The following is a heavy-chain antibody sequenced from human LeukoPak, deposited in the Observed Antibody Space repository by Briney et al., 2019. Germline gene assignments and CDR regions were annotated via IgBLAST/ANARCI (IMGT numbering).Heavy chain of an antibody. CDR2: IIPIFGTA. CDR3: ASYYGSGSYYKRDGMDV. J-gene: IGHJ6*04. CDR1: GGTFSSYA. V-gene: IGHV1-69*06. D-gene: IGHD3-10*01. Sequence: GASVKVSCKASGGTFSSYAISWVRQAPGQGLEWMGGIIPIFGTANYARKFQGRVTITADKSTSTAYMELSSLRSEDTAVYYCASYYGSGSYYKRDGMDVWGKGTTVTVSS.